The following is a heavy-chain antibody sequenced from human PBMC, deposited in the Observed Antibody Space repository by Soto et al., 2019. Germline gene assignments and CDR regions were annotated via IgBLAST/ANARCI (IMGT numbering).Heavy chain of an antibody. CDR2: ITSTGSTR. CDR1: GFTFSSYE. J-gene: IGHJ4*02. D-gene: IGHD7-27*01. CDR3: VRELGLAY. Sequence: GGSLRLSCAASGFTFSSYEMNWVRQAPGKGLEWVSDITSTGSTRYYADSVKGRFTISRDNAKNSLYLQINSLRVEDTAVYYCVRELGLAYWGQGALVTVSS. V-gene: IGHV3-48*03.